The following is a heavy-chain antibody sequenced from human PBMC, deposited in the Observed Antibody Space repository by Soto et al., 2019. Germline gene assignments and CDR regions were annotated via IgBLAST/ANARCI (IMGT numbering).Heavy chain of an antibody. D-gene: IGHD2-15*01. CDR2: IKQDGSDK. CDR3: ARDDCSGGSCYTY. Sequence: EVQLVESGGGLVQPGGSLRLSCAASGFTFSNYWMTWVRQAPGKGLEWVVNIKQDGSDKYYVDSVKGRFTISRDNAKNSLYLQMNSLRAEDTAVFYCARDDCSGGSCYTYWGHGTLVTVSS. V-gene: IGHV3-7*01. J-gene: IGHJ4*01. CDR1: GFTFSNYW.